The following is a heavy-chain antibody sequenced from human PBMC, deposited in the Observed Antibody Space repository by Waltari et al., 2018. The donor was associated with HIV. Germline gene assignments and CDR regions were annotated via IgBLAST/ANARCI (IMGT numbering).Heavy chain of an antibody. D-gene: IGHD4-17*01. V-gene: IGHV3-74*01. J-gene: IGHJ2*01. CDR3: ARASDYPFWYFDL. Sequence: EVQLEESGGGLVQPGAALRLSCPAPGFTFSSYWMHWVHQVPGKGPVWVSRINSGGLTPSYADSVKGRFAISRDNAKNTLYLQMNSLRAEDTAVYYCARASDYPFWYFDLWGRGTLVTVSS. CDR1: GFTFSSYW. CDR2: INSGGLTP.